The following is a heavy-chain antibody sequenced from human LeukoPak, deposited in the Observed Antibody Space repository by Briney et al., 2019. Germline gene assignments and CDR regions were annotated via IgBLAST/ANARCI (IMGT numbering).Heavy chain of an antibody. V-gene: IGHV4-39*07. CDR1: GGSISSTSFY. J-gene: IGHJ4*02. D-gene: IGHD5-18*01. CDR3: ARSVGIQPIQ. CDR2: IYYSGST. Sequence: PSETLSLTCTVSGGSISSTSFYWGWIRQPPGKGLEWIGSIYYSGSTYYNPSLESRVTISVDTSKNQFSLKLYSVTAADTAVYYCARSVGIQPIQWGQGTLVTVSS.